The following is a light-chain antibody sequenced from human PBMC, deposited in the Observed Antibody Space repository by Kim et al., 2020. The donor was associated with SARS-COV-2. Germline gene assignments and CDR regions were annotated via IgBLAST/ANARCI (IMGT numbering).Light chain of an antibody. CDR1: TGTVTSGHY. J-gene: IGLJ3*02. Sequence: PGGTVNLPCGYNTGTVTSGHYPYWFQQKPGQAPRTLIYDTGNKHSWTPARFSGSLLGGKAALTLSGAQPEDEAEYYCLLSYSGALVFGGGTQLTVL. V-gene: IGLV7-46*01. CDR2: DTG. CDR3: LLSYSGALV.